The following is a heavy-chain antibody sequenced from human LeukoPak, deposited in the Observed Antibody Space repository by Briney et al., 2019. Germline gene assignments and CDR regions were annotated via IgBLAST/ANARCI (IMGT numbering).Heavy chain of an antibody. V-gene: IGHV3-7*03. CDR1: GFTFSTYW. D-gene: IGHD4-23*01. CDR3: AKNPVVPYYFDY. J-gene: IGHJ4*02. Sequence: GGSLRLSCAASGFTFSTYWMSWVRQAPGRGLEWVANIKKDGSQKYYVDSVKGRFTISRDNAKNSLYLQMNSLRAEDTAVYYCAKNPVVPYYFDYWGQGTLVTVSS. CDR2: IKKDGSQK.